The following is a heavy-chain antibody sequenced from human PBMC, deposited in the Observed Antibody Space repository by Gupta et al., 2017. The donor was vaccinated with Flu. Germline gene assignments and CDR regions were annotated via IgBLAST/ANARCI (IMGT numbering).Heavy chain of an antibody. CDR1: GFTFSSYE. CDR2: ISSSGSTI. Sequence: EVQLVESGGGLVQPGGSLRLSCAASGFTFSSYEMNWVRQAPGKGLEWVSYISSSGSTIYYADSVKGRFTISRDNAKNSLYLQMNSLRAEDTAVYYCAIIGVVNYIRSRDRTPHHSKDYWGQGTLVTVSS. J-gene: IGHJ4*02. V-gene: IGHV3-48*03. D-gene: IGHD3-3*01. CDR3: AIIGVVNYIRSRDRTPHHSKDY.